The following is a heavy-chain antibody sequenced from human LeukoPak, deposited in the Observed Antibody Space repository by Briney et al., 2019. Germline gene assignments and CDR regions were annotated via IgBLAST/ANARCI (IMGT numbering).Heavy chain of an antibody. CDR1: GGSISSGGYS. CDR2: IYHSGST. V-gene: IGHV4-30-2*01. D-gene: IGHD3-22*01. CDR3: AREGYDSSGYYFDY. Sequence: SETLSLTCAVSGGSISSGGYSWSWIRQPPGKGLEWIGYIYHSGSTYYNPSLKSRVTISVDRSKNQFSLKLSSVTAADTAVYYCAREGYDSSGYYFDYWGQGTLVTVSS. J-gene: IGHJ4*02.